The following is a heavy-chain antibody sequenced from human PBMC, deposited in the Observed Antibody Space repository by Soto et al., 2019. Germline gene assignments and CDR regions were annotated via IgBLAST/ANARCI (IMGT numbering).Heavy chain of an antibody. D-gene: IGHD3-22*01. Sequence: PSETLSLTCTVSGGSISSYYWSWIRQPPGKGLEWIGSIYYSGSTYYNPSLKSRVTISVDTSKNQFSLKLSSVTAADTAVYYCYSGWLLLPQGAFDIWGQGTMVTVSS. CDR1: GGSISSYY. V-gene: IGHV4-59*05. CDR2: IYYSGST. CDR3: YSGWLLLPQGAFDI. J-gene: IGHJ3*02.